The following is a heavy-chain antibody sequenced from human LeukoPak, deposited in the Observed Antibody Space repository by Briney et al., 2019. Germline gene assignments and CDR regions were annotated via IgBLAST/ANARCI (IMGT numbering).Heavy chain of an antibody. J-gene: IGHJ4*02. V-gene: IGHV3-9*01. CDR2: ISWNSGSI. CDR1: GFTFDDYA. Sequence: GGSLRLSCAASGFTFDDYAMHWVRQAPGKGLEWVSGISWNSGSIGYADSVKGRFTISRDNVKNSLYLQMNSLRAEDTALYYCAKEPRYSSSWYGGGGFDYWGQGTLVTVSS. D-gene: IGHD6-13*01. CDR3: AKEPRYSSSWYGGGGFDY.